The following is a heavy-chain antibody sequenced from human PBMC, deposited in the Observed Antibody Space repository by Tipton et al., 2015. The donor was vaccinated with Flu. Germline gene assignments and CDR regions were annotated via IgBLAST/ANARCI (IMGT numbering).Heavy chain of an antibody. CDR3: AKERSWGSSGRWYFEL. V-gene: IGHV3-21*01. CDR2: ITSSGHDI. D-gene: IGHD3-16*01. J-gene: IGHJ2*01. CDR1: GFALSTHS. Sequence: GSLRLSCAASGFALSTHSMDWVRQAPGKGLEWVSSITSSGHDIYYSDSLKGRCTISRDNAKNSMYLQLNSLRAEDTAVYYCAKERSWGSSGRWYFELWGRGTLVTVSS.